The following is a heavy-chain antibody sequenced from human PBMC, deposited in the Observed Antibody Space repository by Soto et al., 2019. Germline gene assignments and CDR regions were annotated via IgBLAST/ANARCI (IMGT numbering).Heavy chain of an antibody. D-gene: IGHD1-26*01. CDR2: INTGNGNT. CDR3: ARDGTGLFDY. V-gene: IGHV1-3*04. J-gene: IGHJ4*02. CDR1: GYTFTTYT. Sequence: EASVTVSCKASGYTFTTYTIHWVRQAPGQRLECMGWINTGNGNTKYSQEFQGRVTLTRDTSASTAYMELSSLRSEDTAVYYCARDGTGLFDYWGQGTRVTVSS.